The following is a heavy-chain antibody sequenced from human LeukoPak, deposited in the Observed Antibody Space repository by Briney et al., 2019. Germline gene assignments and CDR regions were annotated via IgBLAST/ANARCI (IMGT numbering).Heavy chain of an antibody. CDR1: GFTFSNAW. CDR2: IKSKTDGGTT. Sequence: GGSLRLSCAASGFTFSNAWMSWVRQAPGKGLEWVGRIKSKTDGGTTDYAAPVKGRFTISRDNSKNTLYLQMNSLRAEDTAVYYCAKTYYDFWSGYPPDYWGQGTLVTVSS. CDR3: AKTYYDFWSGYPPDY. J-gene: IGHJ4*02. V-gene: IGHV3-15*01. D-gene: IGHD3-3*01.